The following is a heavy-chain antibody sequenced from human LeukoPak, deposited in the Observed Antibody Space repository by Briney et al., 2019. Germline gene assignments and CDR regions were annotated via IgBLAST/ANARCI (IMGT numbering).Heavy chain of an antibody. Sequence: PGGSLRLSCAASGFDFSYYEMNWVRQAPGKGLEWVSYINRGGYSISYADSVKGRFTISRDNARNSVSLQMHSLRVEDTAVYYCAREYNFGRHFDSWGQGTLVTVSS. V-gene: IGHV3-48*03. D-gene: IGHD1-1*01. J-gene: IGHJ4*02. CDR1: GFDFSYYE. CDR2: INRGGYSI. CDR3: AREYNFGRHFDS.